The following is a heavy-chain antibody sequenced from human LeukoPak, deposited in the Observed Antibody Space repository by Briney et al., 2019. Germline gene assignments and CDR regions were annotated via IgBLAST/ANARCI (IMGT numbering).Heavy chain of an antibody. CDR3: ASGGRYYYDSRGLDY. D-gene: IGHD3-22*01. V-gene: IGHV3-74*01. CDR1: GFTFSSYW. Sequence: GGSLRLSCAASGFTFSSYWMHWVRQAPGKGLVWVSRINSDGSSTSYADSVKGRFTISRDNAKNTLYLQMNSLRAEDTAVYYGASGGRYYYDSRGLDYWGQGTLVTVSS. J-gene: IGHJ4*02. CDR2: INSDGSST.